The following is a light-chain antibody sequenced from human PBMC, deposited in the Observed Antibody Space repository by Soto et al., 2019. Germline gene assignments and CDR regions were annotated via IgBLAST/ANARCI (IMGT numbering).Light chain of an antibody. J-gene: IGKJ5*01. V-gene: IGKV3-20*01. Sequence: EIVLTQSPGTLSLSPGERATLSCRASQSASSSYLAWYQQKPGQAPRLLIYGASSRATGIPDRFSGSGSGTDFTLTISRLEPEDFAVYYCQQCGSSPITFGQGTRLEIK. CDR3: QQCGSSPIT. CDR2: GAS. CDR1: QSASSSY.